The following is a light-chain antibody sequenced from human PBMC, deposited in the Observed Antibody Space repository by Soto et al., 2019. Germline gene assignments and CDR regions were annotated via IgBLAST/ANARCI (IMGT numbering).Light chain of an antibody. CDR3: SSYTSSSTSV. Sequence: QSVLTQPASVSGSPGQSITISCTGTSSDVGGYNYVSWYQQHPGKAPKLMIYDVSNRPSGVSNRFSGSKSGNTASLTISGLQAEAEADYYCSSYTSSSTSVFGTGTKVTVL. CDR2: DVS. CDR1: SSDVGGYNY. J-gene: IGLJ1*01. V-gene: IGLV2-14*01.